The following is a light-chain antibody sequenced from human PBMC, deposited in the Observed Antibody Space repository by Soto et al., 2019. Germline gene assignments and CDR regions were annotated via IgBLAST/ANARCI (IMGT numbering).Light chain of an antibody. CDR3: QHYGSSPVT. CDR1: QSVSSTY. Sequence: EIVLTQSPGTLSLSPGERATLSCRASQSVSSTYLAWYQQKPGQPPRLLIYGASSRATGIPDRFGGSGSGTDFTLTITRLESEDFAVYYCQHYGSSPVTFGQGTRLDIK. CDR2: GAS. J-gene: IGKJ5*01. V-gene: IGKV3-20*01.